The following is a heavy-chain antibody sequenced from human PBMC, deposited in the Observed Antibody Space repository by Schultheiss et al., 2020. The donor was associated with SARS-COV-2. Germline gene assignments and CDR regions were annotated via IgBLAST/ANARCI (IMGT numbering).Heavy chain of an antibody. CDR2: IRSKANSYAT. CDR3: TRQVIAVAGTGGNWFDP. V-gene: IGHV3-73*01. D-gene: IGHD6-19*01. CDR1: GFTFSSYA. Sequence: GGSLRLSCAASGFTFSSYAMHWVRQASGKGLEWVGRIRSKANSYATAYAASVKGRFTISRDDSKNTAYLQMNSLKTEDTAVYYCTRQVIAVAGTGGNWFDPWGQGTLVTVSS. J-gene: IGHJ5*02.